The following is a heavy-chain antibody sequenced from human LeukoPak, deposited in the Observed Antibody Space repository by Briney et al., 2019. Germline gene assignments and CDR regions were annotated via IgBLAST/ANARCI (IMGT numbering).Heavy chain of an antibody. J-gene: IGHJ4*02. CDR3: AKCLIWDIVVVPAAIGLSY. Sequence: KPGGSLRLSCAASGFTFSSYAMRWVRQASGKGLEWVSAISGSGGSTYYADSVKGRFTISRDNSKNTLYLQMNSLRAEDTAVYYCAKCLIWDIVVVPAAIGLSYWGQGTLVTVSS. V-gene: IGHV3-23*01. D-gene: IGHD2-2*01. CDR2: ISGSGGST. CDR1: GFTFSSYA.